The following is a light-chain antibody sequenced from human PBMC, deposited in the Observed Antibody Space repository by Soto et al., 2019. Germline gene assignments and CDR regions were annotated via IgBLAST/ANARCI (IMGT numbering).Light chain of an antibody. J-gene: IGLJ2*01. CDR1: SFNIGNNY. CDR3: GTWDSTMGAVV. Sequence: QSVLTQPPSVSAAPGQTVTISCSGGSFNIGNNYVSWYQQLPGTAPKLLIYDNNKRPSGIPDRFSGSKSGTSATLGITGLQTGDEADYYCGTWDSTMGAVVFGGGTKLTVL. CDR2: DNN. V-gene: IGLV1-51*01.